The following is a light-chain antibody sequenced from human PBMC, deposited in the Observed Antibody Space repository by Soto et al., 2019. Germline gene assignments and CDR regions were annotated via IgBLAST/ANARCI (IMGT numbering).Light chain of an antibody. J-gene: IGKJ4*01. CDR3: QQYDNWPPKT. CDR1: QSIRTS. V-gene: IGKV3-15*01. CDR2: DAT. Sequence: EVVLTQSPATLSLSPGERATLSCRASQSIRTSLAWYLQKPGQAPRPIIYDATTRATGIPVRFSGSGSGTEFTLTISSLQSEDVGVYYCQQYDNWPPKTFGGGTKVDIK.